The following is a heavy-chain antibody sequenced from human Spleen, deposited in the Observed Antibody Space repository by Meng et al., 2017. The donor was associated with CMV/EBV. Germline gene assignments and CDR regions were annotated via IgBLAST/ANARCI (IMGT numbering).Heavy chain of an antibody. Sequence: AGGSISSSIWGNWGRPPPGKGLEWIGEIYHSGSTSYNASLKSRVTISVDKAKSQCSLKLRSVTAADTAVYYCARVECSSTSCYFDDWGQGTLVTVSS. J-gene: IGHJ4*02. CDR1: GGSISSSIW. V-gene: IGHV4-4*02. D-gene: IGHD2-2*01. CDR3: ARVECSSTSCYFDD. CDR2: IYHSGST.